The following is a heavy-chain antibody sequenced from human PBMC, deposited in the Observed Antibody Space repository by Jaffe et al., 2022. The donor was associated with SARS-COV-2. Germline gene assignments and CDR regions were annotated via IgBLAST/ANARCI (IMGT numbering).Heavy chain of an antibody. CDR3: AKPSGTREYTYGNFDF. J-gene: IGHJ4*02. D-gene: IGHD5-18*01. V-gene: IGHV3-43*02. CDR1: GFTFDDYA. CDR2: INGDGGGT. Sequence: EVQLVESGGGVVQPGGSLRLSCAASGFTFDDYAMHWVRQPPGKGLEWVSLINGDGGGTYYADSVKGRFTISRDNSKNSLYLQMNSLRTEDTAFYFCAKPSGTREYTYGNFDFWGQGTLVTVSS.